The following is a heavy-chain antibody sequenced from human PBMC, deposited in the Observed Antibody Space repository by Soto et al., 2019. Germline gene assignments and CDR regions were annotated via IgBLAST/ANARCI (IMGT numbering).Heavy chain of an antibody. CDR2: IIPIFGTA. V-gene: IGHV1-69*01. J-gene: IGHJ5*02. Sequence: QVQLVQSGAEVKKPGSSVKVSCKASGGTFSSYAISWVPQAPGQGLEWMGGIIPIFGTANYAQKFQGRVTITADESTSTAYMELSSLRSEDTAVYYCARDDYGDFFPRYNWFDPWGQGTLVTVSS. D-gene: IGHD4-17*01. CDR1: GGTFSSYA. CDR3: ARDDYGDFFPRYNWFDP.